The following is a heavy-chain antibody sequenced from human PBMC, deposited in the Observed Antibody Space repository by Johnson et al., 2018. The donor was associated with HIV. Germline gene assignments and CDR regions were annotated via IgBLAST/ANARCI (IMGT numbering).Heavy chain of an antibody. Sequence: VLLLESGGGLVQPGGSLRLSCAASGFTVSSNYMSWVRQAPGKGLEWVSLIYSGGTTYYADSVKGRFTISRDNSKNTLFLQMNSLRAEDTAVYFCARDSTPRGADYVDYGFDIWGQGTMVTVSS. CDR1: GFTVSSNY. D-gene: IGHD4-17*01. V-gene: IGHV3-66*01. CDR3: ARDSTPRGADYVDYGFDI. CDR2: IYSGGTT. J-gene: IGHJ3*02.